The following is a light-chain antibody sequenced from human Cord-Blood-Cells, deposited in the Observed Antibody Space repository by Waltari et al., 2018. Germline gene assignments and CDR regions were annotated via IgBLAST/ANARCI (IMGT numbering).Light chain of an antibody. J-gene: IGLJ1*01. CDR2: DVS. CDR1: SSYVGGYNY. Sequence: QSALTQPSSVSGSPGTSITISCPGTSSYVGGYNYVSWYQQHPGKAPKLMIYDVSNRPSGVSNRFSGSKSGNTASLTISGLQAEDEADYYCSSYTSSSTLYVFGTGTKVTVL. V-gene: IGLV2-14*03. CDR3: SSYTSSSTLYV.